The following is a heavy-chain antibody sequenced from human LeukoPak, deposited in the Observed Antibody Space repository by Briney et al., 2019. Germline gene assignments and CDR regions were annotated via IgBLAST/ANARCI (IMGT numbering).Heavy chain of an antibody. CDR3: ARMTRGVNWLDP. CDR1: GYTFINYF. CDR2: INLSAGSI. Sequence: ASVKVSYKASGYTFINYFMYWVRQAPGQGLESMGIINLSAGSINYAQKFQGKITVTRDTSISTAYTDLSSLTSDDTAVYYCARMTRGVNWLDPWGQGTRVTVSS. J-gene: IGHJ5*02. V-gene: IGHV1-46*01. D-gene: IGHD3-10*01.